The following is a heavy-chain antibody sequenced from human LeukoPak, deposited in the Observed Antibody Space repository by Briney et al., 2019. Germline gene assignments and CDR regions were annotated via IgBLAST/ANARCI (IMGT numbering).Heavy chain of an antibody. Sequence: KTSETLSLTCTVSGCSISSYCWNWIRQPPGKGLEWIGYIYYSGSTNYNPSLKSRVTISVDTSKNQFSLKLSSVTAADTAVYYCARDYYDTSGYPLRYFDYWGQGTLVTISS. CDR2: IYYSGST. J-gene: IGHJ4*02. CDR1: GCSISSYC. CDR3: ARDYYDTSGYPLRYFDY. D-gene: IGHD3-22*01. V-gene: IGHV4-59*01.